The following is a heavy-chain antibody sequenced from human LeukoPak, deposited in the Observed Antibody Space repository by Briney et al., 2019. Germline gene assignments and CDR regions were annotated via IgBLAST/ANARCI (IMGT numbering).Heavy chain of an antibody. J-gene: IGHJ4*02. D-gene: IGHD3-22*01. CDR1: GFTFSSYG. CDR3: ARYYYDSSGYPDY. CDR2: IWYDGSNK. V-gene: IGHV3-33*01. Sequence: PGRSLRLSCAASGFTFSSYGMHWVRQAPGKGLEGVAVIWYDGSNKYYADSVKGRFTISRDNSKNTLYLQMNSLRAEDTAVYYCARYYYDSSGYPDYWGQGTLVTVSS.